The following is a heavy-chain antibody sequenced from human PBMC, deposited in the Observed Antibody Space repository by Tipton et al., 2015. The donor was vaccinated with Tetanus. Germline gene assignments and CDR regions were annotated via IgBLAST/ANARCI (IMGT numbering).Heavy chain of an antibody. V-gene: IGHV1-2*02. D-gene: IGHD3-22*01. CDR2: IDPNSGGT. CDR3: ARDRGDYIYYGMDV. Sequence: QLVQSGAEMKKPGASVKVSCKASGYTFTGYYIYWVRQAPGQGLEWMGWIDPNSGGTVYAQKFQGRVTMTRDTSISTAYMELRSLRSDDTAVFYCARDRGDYIYYGMDVWGPGTTVIVS. CDR1: GYTFTGYY. J-gene: IGHJ6*02.